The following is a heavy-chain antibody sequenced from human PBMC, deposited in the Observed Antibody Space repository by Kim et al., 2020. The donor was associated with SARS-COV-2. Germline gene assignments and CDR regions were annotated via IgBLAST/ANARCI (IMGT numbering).Heavy chain of an antibody. D-gene: IGHD6-13*01. CDR3: AITRGQYSSSWSLYYGMDV. J-gene: IGHJ6*02. V-gene: IGHV3-30-3*01. CDR2: ISYDGSNK. CDR1: GFTFSSYA. Sequence: GGSLRLSCAASGFTFSSYAMHWVRQAPGKGLEWVAVISYDGSNKYYADSVKGRFTISSDNSKNTLYLQMNSLRAEDTAVYYCAITRGQYSSSWSLYYGMDVWGQGTTVTVSS.